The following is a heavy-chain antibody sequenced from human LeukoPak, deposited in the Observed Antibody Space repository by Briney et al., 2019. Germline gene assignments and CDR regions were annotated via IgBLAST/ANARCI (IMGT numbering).Heavy chain of an antibody. CDR3: AIMGLFDY. Sequence: GGSLRLSCATSGFTFSHYGMHWDRQAPGKGLEWVSSISSSSSYIYYADSVKGRFTISRDNAKNSLYLQMNSLRAEDTAVYYCAIMGLFDYWGQGTLVTVSS. V-gene: IGHV3-21*01. J-gene: IGHJ4*02. CDR1: GFTFSHYG. CDR2: ISSSSSYI.